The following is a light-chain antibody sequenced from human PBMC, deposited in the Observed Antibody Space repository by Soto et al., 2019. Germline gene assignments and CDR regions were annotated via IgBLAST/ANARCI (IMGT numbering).Light chain of an antibody. V-gene: IGLV2-11*01. J-gene: IGLJ3*02. CDR3: CSYAGSYILV. CDR1: SSDVGNYNF. Sequence: QSALTQPRSVSGSPGQSATISCTGTSSDVGNYNFVSWYQQHPGKAPKLMIYDVTQRPSGVPDRFSGSKSGNTASLTISGLQAEDEADYYCCSYAGSYILVFGGGTQLTVL. CDR2: DVT.